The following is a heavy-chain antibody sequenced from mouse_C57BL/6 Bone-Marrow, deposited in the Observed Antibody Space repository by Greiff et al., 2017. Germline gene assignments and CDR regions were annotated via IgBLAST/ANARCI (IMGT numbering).Heavy chain of an antibody. J-gene: IGHJ3*01. CDR2: ISYDGSN. CDR1: GYSITSGYY. V-gene: IGHV3-6*01. CDR3: ASGYDGYYGAWFAY. D-gene: IGHD2-3*01. Sequence: EVKLQESGPGLVKPSQSLSLTCSVTGYSITSGYYWNWIRQFPGNKLEWMGYISYDGSNKYNPSLKNQISITRDTSKNQFFLKLNSVTTEDTATYFCASGYDGYYGAWFAYWGQGTLVTVSA.